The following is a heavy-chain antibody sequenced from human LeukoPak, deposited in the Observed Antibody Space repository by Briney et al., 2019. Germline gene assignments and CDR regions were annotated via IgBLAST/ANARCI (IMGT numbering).Heavy chain of an antibody. Sequence: SETRSLTCTVSGGPLSGYYWSWIRQPPGKGLEWIGYIYDTGSTNYNPALRSRVTISLDTSTNQFSLKLSSVTAADTAVYHCARHFYDSRGSYSFALDYWGQGTLVTVSS. CDR3: ARHFYDSRGSYSFALDY. CDR1: GGPLSGYY. V-gene: IGHV4-59*08. J-gene: IGHJ4*02. CDR2: IYDTGST. D-gene: IGHD1-26*01.